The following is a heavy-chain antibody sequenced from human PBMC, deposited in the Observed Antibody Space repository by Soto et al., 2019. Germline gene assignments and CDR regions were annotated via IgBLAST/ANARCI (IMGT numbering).Heavy chain of an antibody. V-gene: IGHV3-33*01. CDR1: GFTFSSYG. D-gene: IGHD6-6*01. CDR3: ARGSSSSGYYYYMDV. Sequence: PGGSLRLSCAASGFTFSSYGMHWVRQAPGKGLEWVAVIWYDGSNKYYADSVKGRFTISRDNSKNTLYLQMNSLRAEDTAVYYCARGSSSSGYYYYMDVWGKGTTVTVSS. J-gene: IGHJ6*03. CDR2: IWYDGSNK.